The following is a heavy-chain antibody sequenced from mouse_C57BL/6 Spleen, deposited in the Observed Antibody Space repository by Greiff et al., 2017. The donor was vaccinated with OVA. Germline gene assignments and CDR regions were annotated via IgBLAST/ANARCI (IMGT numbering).Heavy chain of an antibody. Sequence: EVKLVESGGGLVQPGGSLSLSCAASGFTFTDYYMSWVRQPPGKALEWLGFIRNKANGYTTEYSASVKGRFTISRDNSQSILYLQMNALIAEDSATYYCARSHPYYYGSSYWYFDVWGTGTTVTVSS. CDR2: IRNKANGYTT. J-gene: IGHJ1*03. CDR3: ARSHPYYYGSSYWYFDV. V-gene: IGHV7-3*01. D-gene: IGHD1-1*01. CDR1: GFTFTDYY.